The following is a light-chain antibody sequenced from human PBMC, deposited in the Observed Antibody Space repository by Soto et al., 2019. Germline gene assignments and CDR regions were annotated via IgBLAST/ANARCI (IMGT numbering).Light chain of an antibody. CDR3: QQYKNWPPLT. CDR1: QSVSYN. V-gene: IGKV3-15*01. J-gene: IGKJ4*01. Sequence: EIVMTQSPATLSVSPGERATLSCRASQSVSYNLSWYQQKPGQGPRLLIYGAFTRATGIPARFSGSVSGTEFALTISSLQSEDFGVYYCQQYKNWPPLTFGGGTKVEIK. CDR2: GAF.